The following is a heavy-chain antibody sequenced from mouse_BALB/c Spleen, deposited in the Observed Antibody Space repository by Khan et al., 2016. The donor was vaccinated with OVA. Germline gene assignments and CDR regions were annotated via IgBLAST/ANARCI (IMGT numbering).Heavy chain of an antibody. J-gene: IGHJ2*01. V-gene: IGHV5-6-3*01. Sequence: EVELVESGGGLVQPGGSLKLSCAASGFTFSSYGMSWVRQTPDKRLELVATINSNGGSTYYPESVKGRFTISRDNAKNTLYLQMSSLKSEDTAMYYCARMARTINWGQGTTLTVSS. CDR3: ARMARTIN. CDR2: INSNGGST. CDR1: GFTFSSYG.